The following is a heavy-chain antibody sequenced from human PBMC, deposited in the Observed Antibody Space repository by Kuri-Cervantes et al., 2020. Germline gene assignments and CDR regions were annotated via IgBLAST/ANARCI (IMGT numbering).Heavy chain of an antibody. CDR1: GGSISSGGYS. Sequence: LRLSCAVSGGSISSGGYSWSWIRQPPGKGLEWIGYIYHSGSTYYNPSLKSRVTISVDKSKNQFSLKLSSVTAADTAVYYCARWSGSYTQFNYWGQGTLVTVSS. J-gene: IGHJ4*02. V-gene: IGHV4-30-2*01. CDR2: IYHSGST. CDR3: ARWSGSYTQFNY. D-gene: IGHD1-26*01.